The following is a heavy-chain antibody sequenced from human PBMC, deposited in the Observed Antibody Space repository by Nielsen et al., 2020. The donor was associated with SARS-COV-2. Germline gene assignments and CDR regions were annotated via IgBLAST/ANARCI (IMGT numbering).Heavy chain of an antibody. D-gene: IGHD3-10*01. V-gene: IGHV3-33*01. Sequence: GGSLRLSCAASGFTFSSYGMHWVRQAPGKGLEWVAAIWYDGSNKYYADSVKGRFTISRDNSKNTLYLQMNSLRAEDTAVYYCARVGDLRPLGCMDVWGQGTTVTVSS. CDR1: GFTFSSYG. CDR2: IWYDGSNK. CDR3: ARVGDLRPLGCMDV. J-gene: IGHJ6*02.